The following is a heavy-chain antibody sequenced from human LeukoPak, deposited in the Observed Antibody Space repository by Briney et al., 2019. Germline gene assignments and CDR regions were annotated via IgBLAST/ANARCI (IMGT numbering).Heavy chain of an antibody. V-gene: IGHV3-11*01. Sequence: GSLRLSCAASGFTFSDYYMSWIRQAPGKGLEWVSYISSSGSTIYYADSVKGRFTISRDNAKNSLYLQMNSLRAEDTSVYLCARDSKKAGTAYWGQGTLVNVSS. D-gene: IGHD6-13*01. CDR2: ISSSGSTI. CDR3: ARDSKKAGTAY. CDR1: GFTFSDYY. J-gene: IGHJ4*02.